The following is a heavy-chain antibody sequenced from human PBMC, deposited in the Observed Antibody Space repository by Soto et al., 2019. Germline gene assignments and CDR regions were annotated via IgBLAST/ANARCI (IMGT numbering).Heavy chain of an antibody. D-gene: IGHD3-9*01. CDR3: AAFPHDILTGYYNVYYFDY. Sequence: ASVKVSCKASGFTFTNYGIRWVRQAHGQGLEWIGWIVVYSGNTNYAQKFQGRVTITTDMSTSTAYMGLSSLRSEDTAVYYCAAFPHDILTGYYNVYYFDYWGQGTLVTVSS. CDR1: GFTFTNYG. V-gene: IGHV1-58*02. CDR2: IVVYSGNT. J-gene: IGHJ4*02.